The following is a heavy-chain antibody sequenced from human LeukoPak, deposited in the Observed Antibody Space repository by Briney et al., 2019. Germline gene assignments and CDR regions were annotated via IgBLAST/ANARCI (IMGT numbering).Heavy chain of an antibody. CDR1: GFSLSTSGVG. V-gene: IGHV2-5*01. Sequence: SGPTLVKPTQTLTLTCTFSGFSLSTSGVGVGWIRQPPGKALEWLALIYWNDDKRYSPSLKSRLTITKDTSKNQVVLTMTNMDPVDTATYYCALTPGPSHAFDIWGQGTVVTVSS. CDR3: ALTPGPSHAFDI. CDR2: IYWNDDK. J-gene: IGHJ3*02.